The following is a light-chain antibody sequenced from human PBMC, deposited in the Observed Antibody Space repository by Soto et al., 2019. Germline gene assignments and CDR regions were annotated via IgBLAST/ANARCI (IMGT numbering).Light chain of an antibody. CDR1: QSVSRNF. J-gene: IGKJ1*01. Sequence: EIVMTQSPGTLSVSPGERATLSCRATQSVSRNFLAWYQQKAGQAPRLLIYGASSRATGIPDRFSGSGSGTDFTLTISRLEPEDFAVYYCQQYGSSPWTFGQGTKVDIK. V-gene: IGKV3-20*01. CDR2: GAS. CDR3: QQYGSSPWT.